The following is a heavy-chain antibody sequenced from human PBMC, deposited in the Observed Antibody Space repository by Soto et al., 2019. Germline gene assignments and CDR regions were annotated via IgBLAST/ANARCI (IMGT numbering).Heavy chain of an antibody. CDR2: ISAYNGNT. V-gene: IGHV1-18*04. CDR3: ERDRGYNFWSSYPLDAFDI. J-gene: IGHJ3*02. Sequence: AAVKVSCKASVYTFPSYGISGVRQAPGQGLEGMGWISAYNGNTNYAHKLRGRLTITTDTHTNTPYMELKSQRSGHAPVYYCERDRGYNFWSSYPLDAFDIWGQGTMVTVSS. D-gene: IGHD3-3*01. CDR1: VYTFPSYG.